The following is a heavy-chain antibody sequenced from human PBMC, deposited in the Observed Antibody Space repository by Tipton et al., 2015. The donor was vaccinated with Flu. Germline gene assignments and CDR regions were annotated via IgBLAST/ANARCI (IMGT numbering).Heavy chain of an antibody. CDR3: ARVGAIFGEVAARRRGDLDY. J-gene: IGHJ4*02. V-gene: IGHV1-18*01. CDR2: ISAYNGDT. D-gene: IGHD3-3*02. Sequence: QVQLVQSGAEVKKPGASVKVSCKASGYNFNSYAISWMRQAPGQGLEWMGWISAYNGDTKVAQNVQGRIFMTTDTSTSTAYLELRGLRSDDTAMYYCARVGAIFGEVAARRRGDLDYWGQGTLVSVSS. CDR1: GYNFNSYA.